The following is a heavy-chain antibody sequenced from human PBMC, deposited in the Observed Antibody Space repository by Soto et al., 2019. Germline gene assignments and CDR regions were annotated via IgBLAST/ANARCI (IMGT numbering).Heavy chain of an antibody. CDR2: ISYDGSNK. V-gene: IGHV3-30-3*01. D-gene: IGHD2-2*02. CDR1: GFSFDRHS. Sequence: QVQLVDSGGGVVQPGRSLRLSCVASGFSFDRHSMHWVRQAPGKGLEWVALISYDGSNKYYAESVKGRFTISRDNSKKKMYLQMNSLRPEDTAVYFCARVTVVPAAIPHELRNWYFDLWGRGTLVSVSS. CDR3: ARVTVVPAAIPHELRNWYFDL. J-gene: IGHJ2*01.